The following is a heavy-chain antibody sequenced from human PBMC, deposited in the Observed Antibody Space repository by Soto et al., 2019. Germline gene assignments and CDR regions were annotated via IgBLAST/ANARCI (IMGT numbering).Heavy chain of an antibody. J-gene: IGHJ5*02. V-gene: IGHV3-23*01. CDR1: GFTFSSYA. CDR3: AXDNPYGWFGELSNWFDP. D-gene: IGHD3-10*01. Sequence: PGGSLRLSCAASGFTFSSYAMSWVRQAPGKGLEWVSAISGSGGSTYYADSVKGRFTISRDNSKNTLYLQMSSLRAEDTAVYYCAXDNPYGWFGELSNWFDPWGQGTLVTVSS. CDR2: ISGSGGST.